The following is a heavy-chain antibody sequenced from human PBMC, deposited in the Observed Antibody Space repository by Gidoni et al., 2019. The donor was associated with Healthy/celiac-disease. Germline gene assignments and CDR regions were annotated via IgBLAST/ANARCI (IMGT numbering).Heavy chain of an antibody. J-gene: IGHJ5*02. D-gene: IGHD6-19*01. CDR1: GCSIRSSSYY. Sequence: QLQLQESGPGLVKPSETLSLTFTVSGCSIRSSSYYWGWIRQPPGKGLEWIGSIYYSGSTYYNPSLKSRVTISVDTSKNQFSLKLSSVTAADTAVYYCASEIRQWLANWFDPWGQGTLVTVSS. V-gene: IGHV4-39*07. CDR2: IYYSGST. CDR3: ASEIRQWLANWFDP.